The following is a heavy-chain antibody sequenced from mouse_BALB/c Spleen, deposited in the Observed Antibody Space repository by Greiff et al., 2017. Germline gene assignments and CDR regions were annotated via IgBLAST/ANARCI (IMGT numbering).Heavy chain of an antibody. V-gene: IGHV5-12-2*01. CDR1: GFTFSSYT. CDR3: ARQVEDYAMDY. Sequence: EVHLVESGGGLVQPGGSLKLSCAASGFTFSSYTMSWVRQTPEKRLEWVAYISNGGGSTYYPDTVKGRFTISRDNAKNTLYLQMSSLKSEDTAMYYCARQVEDYAMDYWGQGTSVTVSS. J-gene: IGHJ4*01. CDR2: ISNGGGST.